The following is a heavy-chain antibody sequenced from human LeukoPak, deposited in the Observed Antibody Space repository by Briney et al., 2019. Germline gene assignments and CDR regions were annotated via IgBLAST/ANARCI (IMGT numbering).Heavy chain of an antibody. J-gene: IGHJ3*02. CDR1: GYTFTSFY. V-gene: IGHV1-46*01. D-gene: IGHD3-22*01. CDR2: INPSGGST. CDR3: ARDTYYYDSIPNAFDI. Sequence: GASVKVSCKAFGYTFTSFYIHWVRQAPGQGLEWMGKINPSGGSTSYAQKFQGRVTMTRDTSTSTVYMELSSLRSEDTAVYYCARDTYYYDSIPNAFDIWGQGTMVTVSS.